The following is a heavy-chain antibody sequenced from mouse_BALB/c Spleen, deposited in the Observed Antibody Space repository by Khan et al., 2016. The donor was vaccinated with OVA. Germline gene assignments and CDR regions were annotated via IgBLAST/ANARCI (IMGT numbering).Heavy chain of an antibody. CDR2: VSSGSATI. V-gene: IGHV5-17*02. D-gene: IGHD2-4*01. Sequence: EVELVESGGGLVQPGGSRKLSCAASGFTFSHFGMHWVRQAPEKGLEWVAYVSSGSATIYYADTMKGRVTISRDNPKNTLFLQMTSLRSEDTAMYYCARAMITTWYFDVWGAGTTVTVSS. CDR3: ARAMITTWYFDV. CDR1: GFTFSHFG. J-gene: IGHJ1*01.